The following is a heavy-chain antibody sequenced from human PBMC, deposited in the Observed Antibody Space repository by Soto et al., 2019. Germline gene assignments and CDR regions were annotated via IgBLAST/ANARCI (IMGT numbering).Heavy chain of an antibody. J-gene: IGHJ6*02. CDR3: ASPATAMADYYYYGMDV. D-gene: IGHD5-18*01. CDR1: GFTFSSYA. V-gene: IGHV3-30-3*01. CDR2: ISYDGSNK. Sequence: GGSLRLSCAASGFTFSSYAMHWVRQAPGKGLEWVAVISYDGSNKYYADSVKGRFTISRDNSKNTLYLQMNSLRAEDTAVYYCASPATAMADYYYYGMDVWGQGTTVTVSS.